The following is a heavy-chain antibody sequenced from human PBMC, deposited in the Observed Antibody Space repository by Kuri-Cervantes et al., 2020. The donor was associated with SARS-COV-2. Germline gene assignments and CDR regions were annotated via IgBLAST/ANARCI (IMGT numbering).Heavy chain of an antibody. Sequence: SVKVSCKASGGTFSSYAISWVRQAPGQGLEWMGGIIPIFGTANHAQKFQGRVTITTDESTSTAYMELSSLGSEDTAVYYCASSIAAAGWDAFDIWGQGTMVTVSS. CDR1: GGTFSSYA. J-gene: IGHJ3*02. CDR2: IIPIFGTA. D-gene: IGHD6-13*01. CDR3: ASSIAAAGWDAFDI. V-gene: IGHV1-69*05.